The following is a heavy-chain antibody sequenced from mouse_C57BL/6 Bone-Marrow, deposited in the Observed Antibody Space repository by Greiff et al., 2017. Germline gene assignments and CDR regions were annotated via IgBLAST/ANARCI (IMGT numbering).Heavy chain of an antibody. CDR3: ARERPYYFDY. CDR1: GFTFSSYA. Sequence: EVQLVESGGGLVKPGGSLKLSCAASGFTFSSYAMSWVRQTPEKRLEWVATISDGGSYTYYPENVKGRFTISRDNAKNNLYLQRSHLKSEDTAMYYCARERPYYFDYWGQGTTLTVSS. J-gene: IGHJ2*01. CDR2: ISDGGSYT. V-gene: IGHV5-4*01.